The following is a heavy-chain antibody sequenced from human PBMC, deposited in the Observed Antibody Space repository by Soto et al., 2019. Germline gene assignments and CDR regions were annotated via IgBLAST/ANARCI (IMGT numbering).Heavy chain of an antibody. Sequence: HPGGSLRLSCAASGFIFSNSAMSWVRQAPGKGPEWVSGISGRGDHTYYRDSVQGRFIISRDNSKNTLYLQMNSLRAEDTAIYYCAKDPQHRRTPPRPYVHFYDTFEIWGQGTMVTVSS. D-gene: IGHD3-10*02. CDR2: ISGRGDHT. J-gene: IGHJ3*02. V-gene: IGHV3-23*01. CDR3: AKDPQHRRTPPRPYVHFYDTFEI. CDR1: GFIFSNSA.